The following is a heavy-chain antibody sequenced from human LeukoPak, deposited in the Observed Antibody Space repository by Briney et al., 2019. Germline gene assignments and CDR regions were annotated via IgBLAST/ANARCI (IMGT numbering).Heavy chain of an antibody. J-gene: IGHJ4*02. CDR1: GYTFTSYG. Sequence: ASVKVSCKASGYTFTSYGISWVRQAPGQGLEWMGWISAYNGNTNYAQKLQGRVTITTDTSTSTAYMELRSLRSDDTAVYYCARDRYGYDSRGYYNFDYWGQGTLVTVSS. D-gene: IGHD3-22*01. CDR3: ARDRYGYDSRGYYNFDY. CDR2: ISAYNGNT. V-gene: IGHV1-18*01.